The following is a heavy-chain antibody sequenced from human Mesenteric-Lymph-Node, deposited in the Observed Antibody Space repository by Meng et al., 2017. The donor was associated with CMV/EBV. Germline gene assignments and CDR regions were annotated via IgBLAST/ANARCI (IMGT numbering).Heavy chain of an antibody. CDR1: DGSFSNYY. D-gene: IGHD6-13*01. CDR2: INHSGST. V-gene: IGHV4-34*01. Sequence: SETLSLTCAVYDGSFSNYYWSWIRQPPGKGLEWIGEINHSGSTSYNPSLKSRVIISVDTSKNQFSLRLSSVTAADTAVYYCARQRSTTWYSSPYFDYWGQGTLVTVSS. CDR3: ARQRSTTWYSSPYFDY. J-gene: IGHJ4*02.